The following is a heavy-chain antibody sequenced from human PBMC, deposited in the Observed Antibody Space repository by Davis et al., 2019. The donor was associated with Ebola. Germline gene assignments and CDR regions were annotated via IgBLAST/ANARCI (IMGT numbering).Heavy chain of an antibody. D-gene: IGHD4-17*01. Sequence: GGSLRLSCSASGFTFSTYAMHWVRQAPGKGLEYVSGIRSNGGSTNYADSVKGRFTISRDNSKNAPYLQMSSLRAEDTAVYYCVKAQATVTIILAYWGRGTLVTVSS. CDR1: GFTFSTYA. J-gene: IGHJ4*02. CDR2: IRSNGGST. V-gene: IGHV3-64D*06. CDR3: VKAQATVTIILAY.